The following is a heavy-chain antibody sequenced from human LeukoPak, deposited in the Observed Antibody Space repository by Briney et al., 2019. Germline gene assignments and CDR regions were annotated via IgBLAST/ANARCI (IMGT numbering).Heavy chain of an antibody. V-gene: IGHV7-4-1*02. J-gene: IGHJ6*03. CDR2: INTNTGNP. D-gene: IGHD1-1*01. CDR3: ARSVQLAYYYYMDV. CDR1: GYTFTSYA. Sequence: ASVKVSCKASGYTFTSYAMNWVRQAPGQGLEWMGWINTNTGNPTYAQGFTGRFVFSLDTSVSTAYLQISSLKAEDTAVYYCARSVQLAYYYYMDVWGKGTTVTVSS.